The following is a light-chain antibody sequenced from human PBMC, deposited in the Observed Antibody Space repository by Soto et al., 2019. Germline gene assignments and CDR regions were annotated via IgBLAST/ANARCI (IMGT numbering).Light chain of an antibody. V-gene: IGKV4-1*01. J-gene: IGKJ2*01. CDR2: WAS. Sequence: DIVMTQSPDSLALSLGERATINCKSTQSVLYSSNNKNYLAWYQQKAGQPPKLLISWASTRESGVPDRFSASGSGTDFTLTISSLQAEDVAVYYCQQYYSPPYTFGQGTKLDIK. CDR1: QSVLYSSNNKNY. CDR3: QQYYSPPYT.